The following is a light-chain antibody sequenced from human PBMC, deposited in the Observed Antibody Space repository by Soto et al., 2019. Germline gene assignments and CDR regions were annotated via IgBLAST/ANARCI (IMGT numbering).Light chain of an antibody. CDR1: QSVYTT. CDR2: SAS. J-gene: IGKJ4*01. CDR3: QQYNKWPLT. Sequence: EIVMTQSPATLSVSPGERATLSCRASQSVYTTLPWYQQRPGQAPRLLIYSASTRATGIPARFSGSGSGTEFTLTISSLQSEDFAVYYCQQYNKWPLTFGGGTTVEIK. V-gene: IGKV3-15*01.